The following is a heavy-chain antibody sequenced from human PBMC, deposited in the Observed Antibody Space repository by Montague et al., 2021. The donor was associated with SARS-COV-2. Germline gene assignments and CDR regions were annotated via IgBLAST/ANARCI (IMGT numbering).Heavy chain of an antibody. Sequence: SLRLSCAASGFTVSTNYMTWVRQAPGKGLEWLSVIYSGGSTYYADSVKGRFIISRDNSKNTVILQMNSLRVEDTGVYYCAREVTHSTGFDWGQGTLVTVSS. CDR1: GFTVSTNY. CDR2: IYSGGST. V-gene: IGHV3-66*01. D-gene: IGHD6-19*01. CDR3: AREVTHSTGFD. J-gene: IGHJ4*02.